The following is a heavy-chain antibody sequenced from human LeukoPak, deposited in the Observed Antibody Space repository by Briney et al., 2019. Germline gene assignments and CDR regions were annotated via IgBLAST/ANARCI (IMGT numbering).Heavy chain of an antibody. V-gene: IGHV5-10-1*01. D-gene: IGHD3-10*01. Sequence: GESLKISCKGSGYSFTNDWITWVRQMPGQGLEWMGSIDPSDSYTNYSPSFQGRVTISADKSISTAYMQWSSLKASDTGMYYCARGSGSPDFWGQGTLVTVSS. CDR2: IDPSDSYT. CDR3: ARGSGSPDF. J-gene: IGHJ4*02. CDR1: GYSFTNDW.